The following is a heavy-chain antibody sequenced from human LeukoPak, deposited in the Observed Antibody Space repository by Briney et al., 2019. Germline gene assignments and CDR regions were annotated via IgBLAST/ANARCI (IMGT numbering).Heavy chain of an antibody. J-gene: IGHJ4*02. CDR3: TVDSQDSFDY. V-gene: IGHV3-73*01. D-gene: IGHD3-22*01. Sequence: GGSLRLSCAASGFTFSSYGMHWVRQASGKGLEWVGRIRSKTNSYVTAFAASLQGRFTISRDDSQNTAYLQMSSLQTEDTAIYYCTVDSQDSFDYWGQGTLVTVSS. CDR1: GFTFSSYG. CDR2: IRSKTNSYVT.